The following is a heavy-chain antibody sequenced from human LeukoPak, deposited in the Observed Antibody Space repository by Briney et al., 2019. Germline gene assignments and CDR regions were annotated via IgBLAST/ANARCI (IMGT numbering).Heavy chain of an antibody. D-gene: IGHD3-22*01. Sequence: GASVTVSCTASGGTFSIYAISWVRQAPGQGLEWMGGIIPIFGTANYAQKFQGRVTITADESTSTAYMELSSLRSEDTAVYYCARAGYYDSSGYYPWYFDYWGQGTLVTVSS. CDR1: GGTFSIYA. V-gene: IGHV1-69*13. CDR3: ARAGYYDSSGYYPWYFDY. J-gene: IGHJ4*02. CDR2: IIPIFGTA.